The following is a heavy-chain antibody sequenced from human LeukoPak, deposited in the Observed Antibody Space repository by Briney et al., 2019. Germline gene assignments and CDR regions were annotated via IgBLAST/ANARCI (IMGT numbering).Heavy chain of an antibody. CDR3: GTADMNHRVRYGVDV. CDR1: GGSISSGGYY. J-gene: IGHJ6*02. Sequence: SQTLSLTCTVSGGSISSGGYYWSWIRQHPGKGLEWIGYIYYSGSTYYNPSLKSRVTISVDTSKNQFSLKLSFVTAADTAVYYCGTADMNHRVRYGVDVWGQGTTVTVSS. D-gene: IGHD3-9*01. CDR2: IYYSGST. V-gene: IGHV4-31*03.